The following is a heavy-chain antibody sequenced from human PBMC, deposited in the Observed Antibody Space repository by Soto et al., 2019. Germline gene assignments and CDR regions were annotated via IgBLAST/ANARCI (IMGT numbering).Heavy chain of an antibody. D-gene: IGHD3-10*01. V-gene: IGHV1-69*01. CDR1: GGTFSSYA. J-gene: IGHJ6*02. CDR3: ASQEVGGSGTNGMDV. CDR2: IIPIFGTA. Sequence: QGQLVQSGAEVKKPGSSVKVSCKASGGTFSSYAISWVRQAPGQGLEWMGGIIPIFGTANYAQKFQGRVTITADESTSTAYMELRSMRSEDTAVYYCASQEVGGSGTNGMDVWGQGTTVTVSS.